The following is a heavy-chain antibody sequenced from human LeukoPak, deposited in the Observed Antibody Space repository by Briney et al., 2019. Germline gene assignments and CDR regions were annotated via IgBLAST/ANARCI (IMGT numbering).Heavy chain of an antibody. CDR1: GFTFSSYS. V-gene: IGHV3-21*01. CDR2: ISSSSSYI. Sequence: PGGSLRLSCAASGFTFSSYSMNWVRQAPGKGLEWVSSISSSSSYIYYADSVKGRFTISRDNAKNSLYLQMNSLRAEATAVYYCARSDSSGYRIAEYFQHWGQGTLVTVSS. D-gene: IGHD3-22*01. J-gene: IGHJ1*01. CDR3: ARSDSSGYRIAEYFQH.